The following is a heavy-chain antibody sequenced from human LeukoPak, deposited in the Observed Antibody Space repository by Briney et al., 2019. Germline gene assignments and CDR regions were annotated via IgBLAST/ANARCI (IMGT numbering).Heavy chain of an antibody. V-gene: IGHV1-24*01. Sequence: ASVKVPCKVSGYTLTELSMHWVRQAPGKGREWMGGFDPEDGETIYAQKFQGRVTMTEDTSTDTAYMELSSLRSEDTAVYYCATAGPPMYYDILTGYSNFDYWGQGTLVTVSS. J-gene: IGHJ4*02. CDR1: GYTLTELS. CDR2: FDPEDGET. D-gene: IGHD3-9*01. CDR3: ATAGPPMYYDILTGYSNFDY.